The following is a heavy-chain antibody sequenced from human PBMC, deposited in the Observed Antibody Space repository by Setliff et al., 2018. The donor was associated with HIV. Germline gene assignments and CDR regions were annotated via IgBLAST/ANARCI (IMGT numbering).Heavy chain of an antibody. CDR3: ARESTVVLGDDVDNYHYSYMDV. CDR1: GYTFTSYT. CDR2: SNAANGNT. J-gene: IGHJ6*03. V-gene: IGHV1-3*01. Sequence: VASVTLSCKASGYTFTSYTMHWVRQAPGQRLEWMGWSNAANGNTKNSQKFQGRVTITRDTSATTAFMELSSLRSEDTAVYYCARESTVVLGDDVDNYHYSYMDVWGKGTTVTVSS. D-gene: IGHD3-16*01.